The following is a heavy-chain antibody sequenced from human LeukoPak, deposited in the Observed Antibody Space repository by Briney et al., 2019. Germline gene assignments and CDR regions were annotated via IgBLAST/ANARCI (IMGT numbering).Heavy chain of an antibody. D-gene: IGHD4-23*01. CDR1: GFTFSSYS. Sequence: GGSLRLSCAASGFTFSSYSMNWVRQAPGKGLEWVSSISSSSSSYIYYADSVKGRFTISRDNAKNTLYLQMSSLRAEDTAVYYCARDIGYGGPGDYWGQGTLVTVSS. CDR3: ARDIGYGGPGDY. CDR2: ISSSSSSYI. J-gene: IGHJ4*02. V-gene: IGHV3-21*01.